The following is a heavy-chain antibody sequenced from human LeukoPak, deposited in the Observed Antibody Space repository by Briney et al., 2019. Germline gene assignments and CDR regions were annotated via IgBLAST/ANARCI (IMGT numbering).Heavy chain of an antibody. CDR3: ARDGAPGYGDYYMDV. Sequence: SVKVSCKASGGTFSSYAISWVRQAPGQGLEWMGGIIPIFGTANYAQKFQGRVTITADKSTSTAYMELSSLRSEDTAVYYCARDGAPGYGDYYMDVWGKGTTVTISS. CDR1: GGTFSSYA. CDR2: IIPIFGTA. J-gene: IGHJ6*03. D-gene: IGHD4-17*01. V-gene: IGHV1-69*06.